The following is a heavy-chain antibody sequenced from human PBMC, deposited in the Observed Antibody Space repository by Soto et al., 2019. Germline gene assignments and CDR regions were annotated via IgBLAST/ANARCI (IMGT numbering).Heavy chain of an antibody. CDR3: ARDRVRFLNGYYGVDV. Sequence: QVQLVESGGGVVQPGRSLRLSCAASGFTFSSYGMHWVRQAPGKGLEWVAVIWYDGSNKYYADSVKGRFTISRDNSKNTLYLQMNSLRAEDTAVYYCARDRVRFLNGYYGVDVWGQGTTVTVSS. CDR2: IWYDGSNK. V-gene: IGHV3-33*01. J-gene: IGHJ6*02. CDR1: GFTFSSYG. D-gene: IGHD3-3*01.